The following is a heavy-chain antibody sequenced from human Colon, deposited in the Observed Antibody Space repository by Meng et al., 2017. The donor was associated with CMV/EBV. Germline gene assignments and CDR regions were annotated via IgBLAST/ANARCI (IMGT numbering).Heavy chain of an antibody. CDR1: RFSFDDYA. CDR3: MFYCAKKMSYPLRLDQTDD. Sequence: GGSLRLSCVASRFSFDDYAMHRVRQAPGKGLEWVSGIGWDSDIVGHADSVKGRFTSSRDYTKNSLHLQMNSLEAEDMAEDVAMFYCAKKMSYPLRLDQTDDWGQGTLVTVSS. J-gene: IGHJ4*02. CDR2: IGWDSDIV. V-gene: IGHV3-9*03. D-gene: IGHD2-2*01.